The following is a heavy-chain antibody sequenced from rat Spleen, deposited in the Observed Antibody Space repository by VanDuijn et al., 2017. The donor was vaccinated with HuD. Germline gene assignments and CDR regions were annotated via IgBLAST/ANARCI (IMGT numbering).Heavy chain of an antibody. Sequence: EVQLVESGGGLVQPGRSMKLSCAASGFTFSDYNMAWVRQTPKKGLEWVATIIYDGSSTYYRDSVKGRFTTSRDNAKSTLYLQMDSLRSEDTATYYCARDSTYASLDYWGQGVTVTVSS. CDR2: IIYDGSST. CDR1: GFTFSDYN. V-gene: IGHV5-7*01. CDR3: ARDSTYASLDY. J-gene: IGHJ2*01. D-gene: IGHD1-2*01.